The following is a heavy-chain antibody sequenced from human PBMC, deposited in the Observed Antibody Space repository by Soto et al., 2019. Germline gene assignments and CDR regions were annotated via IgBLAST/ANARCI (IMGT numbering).Heavy chain of an antibody. CDR2: IYYSGST. Sequence: QVQLQESGPGLVKPSQTLSLTCTVSGGSITRGGYYWSWIRQHPGKGLEWIGYIYYSGSTYYNRSRKSRVTISVDTSKNRFSLKLSSVTAADTAVYYCARDRRAYCGGDRCSGWDGMDVWGQGTTVTVSS. CDR3: ARDRRAYCGGDRCSGWDGMDV. D-gene: IGHD2-21*02. J-gene: IGHJ6*02. CDR1: GGSITRGGYY. V-gene: IGHV4-31*03.